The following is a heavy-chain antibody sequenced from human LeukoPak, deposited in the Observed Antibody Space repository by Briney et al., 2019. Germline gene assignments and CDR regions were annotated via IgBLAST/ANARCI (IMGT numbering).Heavy chain of an antibody. Sequence: GGSLRLSCPASGFTFISYAMSWLRPAPAKGLEWVSAISGSGGSTYYADSVKGRFTISRDNSKNTLYLQMNTLRAEDTAVYYCAKYYYDSSGYSYFDYWGQGTLVTVSS. CDR3: AKYYYDSSGYSYFDY. CDR1: GFTFISYA. CDR2: ISGSGGST. D-gene: IGHD3-22*01. J-gene: IGHJ4*02. V-gene: IGHV3-23*01.